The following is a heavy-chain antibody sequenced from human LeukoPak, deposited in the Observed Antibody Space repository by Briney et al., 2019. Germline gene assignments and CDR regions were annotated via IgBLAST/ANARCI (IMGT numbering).Heavy chain of an antibody. J-gene: IGHJ4*02. CDR2: IIPIFGTA. Sequence: ASVKVSCKASGGTFSSYAISWVRQAPGQGLEWMGGIIPIFGTANYAQKFQGRDTITADESTSTAYMELSSLRSEDTAVYYCARGSGYSYGQNFDYWGQGTLVTVSS. CDR1: GGTFSSYA. CDR3: ARGSGYSYGQNFDY. V-gene: IGHV1-69*13. D-gene: IGHD5-18*01.